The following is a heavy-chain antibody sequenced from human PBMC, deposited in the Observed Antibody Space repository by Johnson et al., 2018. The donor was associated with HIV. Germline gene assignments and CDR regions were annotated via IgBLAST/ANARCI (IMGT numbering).Heavy chain of an antibody. CDR1: GFTFSSYA. Sequence: QVQLVESGGVVVQPGGSLRLSCAASGFTFSSYAMHWVRQAPGKGLEWVAVISYDGSNKYSADSVKGRFTISRDNSKNTLYLQMNSLRAEDTAVYYCAPAGPDAFDIWGQGTMVTVSS. CDR3: APAGPDAFDI. CDR2: ISYDGSNK. D-gene: IGHD6-13*01. V-gene: IGHV3-30-3*01. J-gene: IGHJ3*02.